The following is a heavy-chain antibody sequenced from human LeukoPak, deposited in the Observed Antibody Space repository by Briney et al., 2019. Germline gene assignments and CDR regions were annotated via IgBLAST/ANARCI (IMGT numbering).Heavy chain of an antibody. D-gene: IGHD4-23*01. CDR1: GGTSSSYA. CDR2: IIPIFGTA. J-gene: IGHJ3*02. CDR3: AREDYGGNSEFAFDI. V-gene: IGHV1-69*01. Sequence: SVKVSCKASGGTSSSYAISWVRQAPGQGLEWMGGIIPIFGTANYAQKFQGRVTITADESTSTAYMELSSLRSEDTAVYYCAREDYGGNSEFAFDIWGQGTMVTVSS.